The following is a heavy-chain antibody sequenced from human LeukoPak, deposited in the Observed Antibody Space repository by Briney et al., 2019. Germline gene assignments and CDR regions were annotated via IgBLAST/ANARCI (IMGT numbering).Heavy chain of an antibody. Sequence: GGSLRLSCAASGFTFSSYWMNWVRQAPGKGLEWVSYISSSGSTIYYADSVKGRFTISRDNAKNSLYLQMNSLRAEDTAVYYCARDSYRIAAAGTCSLGYWGQGTLVTVSS. D-gene: IGHD6-13*01. CDR1: GFTFSSYW. CDR3: ARDSYRIAAAGTCSLGY. J-gene: IGHJ4*02. CDR2: ISSSGSTI. V-gene: IGHV3-48*04.